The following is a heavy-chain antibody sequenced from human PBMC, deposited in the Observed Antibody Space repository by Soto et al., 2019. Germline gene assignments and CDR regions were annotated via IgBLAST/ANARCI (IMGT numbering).Heavy chain of an antibody. J-gene: IGHJ4*02. CDR3: TTEVVVPAAN. CDR1: GFTFSNAW. CDR2: IKSKTDDGTT. V-gene: IGHV3-15*01. Sequence: GGSLRLSCAASGFTFSNAWMSWVRQAPGKGLEWVGRIKSKTDDGTTDYAAPVKGRFTISRDDSKNTLYLQMNSLKTEDTAVYYCTTEVVVPAANWGQGTLVTVSS. D-gene: IGHD2-2*01.